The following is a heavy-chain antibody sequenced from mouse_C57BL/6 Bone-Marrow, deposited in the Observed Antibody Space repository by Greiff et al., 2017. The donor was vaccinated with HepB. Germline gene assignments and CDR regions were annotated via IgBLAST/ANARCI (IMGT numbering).Heavy chain of an antibody. CDR3: ARTFWWLNYFDY. V-gene: IGHV1-19*01. Sequence: DVKLQESGPVLVKPGASVKMSCKASGYTFTDYYMNWVKQSHGKSLEWIGVINPYNGGTSYNQKFKGKATLTVDKSSSTAYMELNSLTSEDSAVYYCARTFWWLNYFDYWGQGTTLTVSS. J-gene: IGHJ2*01. CDR1: GYTFTDYY. CDR2: INPYNGGT. D-gene: IGHD1-1*02.